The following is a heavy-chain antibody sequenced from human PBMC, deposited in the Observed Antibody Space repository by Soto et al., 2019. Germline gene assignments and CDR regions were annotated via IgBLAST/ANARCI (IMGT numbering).Heavy chain of an antibody. D-gene: IGHD1-1*01. Sequence: GGSLRLSCAASGFTFSSYAMSWVRQAPGKGLEWVSAISGSGGSTYYAESVKGRFTISRDNSKNTLYLQMNSLRAEDTAVYYCAKVGLVHDAFDIWGQGTMVTVSS. V-gene: IGHV3-23*01. CDR3: AKVGLVHDAFDI. CDR1: GFTFSSYA. CDR2: ISGSGGST. J-gene: IGHJ3*02.